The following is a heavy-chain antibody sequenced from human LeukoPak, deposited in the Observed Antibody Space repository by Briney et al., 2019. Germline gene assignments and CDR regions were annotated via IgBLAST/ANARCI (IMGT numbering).Heavy chain of an antibody. CDR2: IYYRGRT. D-gene: IGHD4-17*01. CDR3: ARGGDYGDLRYFDY. CDR1: GGSINNYY. V-gene: IGHV4-59*01. J-gene: IGHJ4*02. Sequence: LETLSLTCTVSGGSINNYYWSWIRQPPGKGLEWIGYIYYRGRTNYNPSLKSRVTFSVDTSKNQFSLKLNSVTAADTAVYYCARGGDYGDLRYFDYWGQGTLVTVSS.